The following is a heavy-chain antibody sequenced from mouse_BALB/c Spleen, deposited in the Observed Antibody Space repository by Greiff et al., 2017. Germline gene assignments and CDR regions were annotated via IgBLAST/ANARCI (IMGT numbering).Heavy chain of an antibody. Sequence: EVQGVESGGGLVKPGGSLKLSCAASGFTFSSYAMSWVRQSPEKRLEWVAEISSGGSYTYYPDTVTGRFTISRDNAKNTLYLEMSSLRSEDTAMYYCARDDGYSAWFAYWGQGTLVTVSA. CDR1: GFTFSSYA. CDR3: ARDDGYSAWFAY. D-gene: IGHD2-3*01. CDR2: ISSGGSYT. J-gene: IGHJ3*01. V-gene: IGHV5-9-4*01.